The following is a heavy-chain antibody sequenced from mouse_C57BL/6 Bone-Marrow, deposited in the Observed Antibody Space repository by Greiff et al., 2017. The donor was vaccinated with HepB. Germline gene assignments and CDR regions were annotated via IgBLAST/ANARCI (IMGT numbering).Heavy chain of an antibody. J-gene: IGHJ2*01. CDR3: ARAFGITTVASFDY. D-gene: IGHD1-1*01. CDR2: INPYNGGT. Sequence: VQLQQSGPVLVKPGASVKMSCKASGYTFTDYYTNWVKQSHGKSLEWIGVINPYNGGTSYNQKFKGKATLTVDKSSSTAYMELNSLTSEDSAVYYCARAFGITTVASFDYWGQGTTLTVSS. CDR1: GYTFTDYY. V-gene: IGHV1-19*01.